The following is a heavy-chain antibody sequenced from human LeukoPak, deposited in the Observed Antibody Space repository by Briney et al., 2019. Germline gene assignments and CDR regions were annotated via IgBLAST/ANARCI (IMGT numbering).Heavy chain of an antibody. CDR3: ARDSSRRPQNYDILTSFSTDS. CDR2: INPQIGGT. D-gene: IGHD3-9*01. J-gene: IGHJ4*02. CDR1: GYSFTDYY. Sequence: ASVKVSCKASGYSFTDYYIHWVRQGPGQGLEWMGWINPQIGGTNYAQRFQGRVTMTSDTSITTAYMELRTLRSDDSAVYYCARDSSRRPQNYDILTSFSTDSWGQGTLVTVSS. V-gene: IGHV1-2*02.